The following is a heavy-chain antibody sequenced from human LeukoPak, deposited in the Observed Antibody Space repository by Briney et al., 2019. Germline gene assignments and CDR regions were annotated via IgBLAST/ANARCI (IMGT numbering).Heavy chain of an antibody. Sequence: GGSLRLSCAASGFTFSSYGMHWVRQAPGKGLEWVAFIRYDGSNKYYADSVKGRFTISRDNSKNTLYLQMNGLRAEDTAVYYCAKDHSSGWDPYYFDYWGQGTLVTVSS. J-gene: IGHJ4*02. V-gene: IGHV3-30*02. CDR3: AKDHSSGWDPYYFDY. CDR1: GFTFSSYG. D-gene: IGHD6-19*01. CDR2: IRYDGSNK.